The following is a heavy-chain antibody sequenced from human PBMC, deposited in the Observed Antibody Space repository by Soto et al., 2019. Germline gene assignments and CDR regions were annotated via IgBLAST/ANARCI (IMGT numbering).Heavy chain of an antibody. CDR3: ARDEYYDSNNWFDH. CDR1: GGAITAYY. D-gene: IGHD3-22*01. V-gene: IGHV4-4*07. J-gene: IGHJ5*02. Sequence: SETLSLTCTVSGGAITAYYWSWIRQPVGEGLQWVGRVYSTGSTNYNPSLRSRVTMSVDTSQNQFFLRLSSVTAADTAVYYCARDEYYDSNNWFDHWGQGILVTVSS. CDR2: VYSTGST.